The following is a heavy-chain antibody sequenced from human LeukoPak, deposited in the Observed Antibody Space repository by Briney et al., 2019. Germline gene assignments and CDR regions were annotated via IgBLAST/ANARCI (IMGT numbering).Heavy chain of an antibody. CDR3: VRERFGAIVEN. D-gene: IGHD3-10*01. Sequence: GGSLRLSCAASGFTVANDRMSWVRQPPGKGLEWVSTVYGGGNTAYTDSVKGRFAISRDTSKNTLLLQMNSLRAEDTAVYFCVRERFGAIVENWGQGALVIVSS. CDR2: VYGGGNT. V-gene: IGHV3-53*01. CDR1: GFTVANDR. J-gene: IGHJ4*02.